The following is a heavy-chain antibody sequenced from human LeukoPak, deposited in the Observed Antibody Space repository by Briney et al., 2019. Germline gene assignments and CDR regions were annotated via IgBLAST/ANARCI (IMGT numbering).Heavy chain of an antibody. CDR2: ISYDGSNK. Sequence: GRSLRLSCAASGFTFSSYAMHWVRQAPGKGLEWVAVISYDGSNKYYADSVKGRFTISRDNSKNTLYLQMNSLRAEDTAVYYCARDSDSIGFDWLCDYWGQGTLVTVSS. CDR3: ARDSDSIGFDWLCDY. J-gene: IGHJ4*02. V-gene: IGHV3-30*04. CDR1: GFTFSSYA. D-gene: IGHD3-9*01.